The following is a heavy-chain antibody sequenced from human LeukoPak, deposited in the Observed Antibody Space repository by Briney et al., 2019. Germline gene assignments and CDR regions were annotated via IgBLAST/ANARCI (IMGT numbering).Heavy chain of an antibody. CDR3: ARGRVGYCSSITCSESFDI. D-gene: IGHD2-2*01. CDR1: EFTFSSYA. J-gene: IGHJ3*02. Sequence: GGSLRLSCAASEFTFSSYAMHWVRQAPGKGLEWVAVISYVGSKKYYAESVKGRCSISRDNSKNTLYLQMNSLRVEDTAVYYCARGRVGYCSSITCSESFDIWGQGTMVTVSS. CDR2: ISYVGSKK. V-gene: IGHV3-30-3*01.